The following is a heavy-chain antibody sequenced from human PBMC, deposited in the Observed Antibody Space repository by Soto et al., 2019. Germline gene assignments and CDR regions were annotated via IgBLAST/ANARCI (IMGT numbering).Heavy chain of an antibody. D-gene: IGHD6-6*01. J-gene: IGHJ3*02. CDR2: ISSSSSYI. CDR3: ALDSSSSDAFDI. V-gene: IGHV3-21*01. CDR1: GFTFSSYS. Sequence: GGSLRLSCAASGFTFSSYSMNWVRQAPGKGLEWVSSISSSSSYIYYADSVKGRFTISRDNAKNSLYLQMNSLRAEDTAVYYCALDSSSSDAFDIWGQGTMVTVSS.